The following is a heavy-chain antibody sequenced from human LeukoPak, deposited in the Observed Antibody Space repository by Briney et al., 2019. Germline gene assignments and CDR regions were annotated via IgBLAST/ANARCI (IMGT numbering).Heavy chain of an antibody. CDR2: ISSSGSTI. CDR1: GFTFSDYY. J-gene: IGHJ4*02. V-gene: IGHV3-11*01. D-gene: IGHD3-22*01. Sequence: PGGSLRLSCAASGFTFSDYYMSWIRQAPGKGLEWVSYISSSGSTIYYADSVKGRFTISRDNAKNSLYLQMNSLRAVDTAVYYCAKCSAYYFDSSLSDYFDYWGQGTLVTVSS. CDR3: AKCSAYYFDSSLSDYFDY.